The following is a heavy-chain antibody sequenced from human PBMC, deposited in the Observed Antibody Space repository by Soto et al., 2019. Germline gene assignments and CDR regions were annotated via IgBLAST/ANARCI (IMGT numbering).Heavy chain of an antibody. CDR2: IYYSGST. CDR3: VGGYHDYGDYVSTYYFDY. D-gene: IGHD4-17*01. CDR1: GGSISSYY. J-gene: IGHJ4*02. V-gene: IGHV4-59*01. Sequence: QVQLQESGPGLVKPSETLSLTCTVSGGSISSYYWSWIRQPPGKGLEWIGYIYYSGSTNYNPSLKSRVTISVDTSKNQFSLKLSSVTAADTAVYYCVGGYHDYGDYVSTYYFDYWGQGTLVTVSS.